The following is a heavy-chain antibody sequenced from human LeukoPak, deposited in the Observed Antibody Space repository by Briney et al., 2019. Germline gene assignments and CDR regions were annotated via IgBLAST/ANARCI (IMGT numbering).Heavy chain of an antibody. J-gene: IGHJ6*02. D-gene: IGHD2-2*01. Sequence: RPSETLSLTCTVSGVSISSGDYYWSWIRQPPGKGLEWIGYIYYSGSTYYNPSLKSRVTISVDTSKNQFSLKLSSVTAADTAVYYCARDHIVVVPAAPYYYYYYGMDVWGQGTTVTVSS. CDR1: GVSISSGDYY. V-gene: IGHV4-30-4*01. CDR2: IYYSGST. CDR3: ARDHIVVVPAAPYYYYYYGMDV.